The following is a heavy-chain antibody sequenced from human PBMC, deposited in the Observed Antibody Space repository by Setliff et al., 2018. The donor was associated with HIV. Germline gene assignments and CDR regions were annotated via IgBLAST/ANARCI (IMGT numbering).Heavy chain of an antibody. V-gene: IGHV3-23*01. CDR3: GKDTAVSPVDAFDM. CDR1: GFTFSSYA. J-gene: IGHJ3*02. Sequence: GGSLRLSCAASGFTFSSYAMGWVRQAPGKGLEWVSTIGAVGGPTHYAESVKGRFTISKDNSKNTLNLQMNSLRAEDTAVYYCGKDTAVSPVDAFDMWGQGTMVTVSS. CDR2: IGAVGGPT. D-gene: IGHD5-18*01.